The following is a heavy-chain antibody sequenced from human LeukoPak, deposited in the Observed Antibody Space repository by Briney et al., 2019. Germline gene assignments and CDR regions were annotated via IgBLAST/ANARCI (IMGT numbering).Heavy chain of an antibody. CDR2: INHSGST. V-gene: IGHV4-34*01. Sequence: PSETLSLTCAVYGGSFSGYYGSWIRQPPGKGLEWMGEINHSGSTNYNPSLKSRVTISVDTSKNQFSLKLSSVTAADTAVYYCARGADIVVVPAGLYYFDYWGQGTLVTVSS. CDR1: GGSFSGYY. J-gene: IGHJ4*02. CDR3: ARGADIVVVPAGLYYFDY. D-gene: IGHD2-2*01.